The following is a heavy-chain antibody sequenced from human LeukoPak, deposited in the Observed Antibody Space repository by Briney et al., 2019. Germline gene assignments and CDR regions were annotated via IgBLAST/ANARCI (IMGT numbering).Heavy chain of an antibody. V-gene: IGHV3-48*02. CDR1: GFPFSSYV. CDR3: ARDNDWAFDY. D-gene: IGHD3-9*01. J-gene: IGHJ4*02. Sequence: AGGSLRLSCAASGFPFSSYVMSWVRQAPGKGVEWVSYINHNGETIYYPDFVKGRFTISKDNAKNSLYLQMNSLRDEDTAVYYCARDNDWAFDYRGQGALVTVSS. CDR2: INHNGETI.